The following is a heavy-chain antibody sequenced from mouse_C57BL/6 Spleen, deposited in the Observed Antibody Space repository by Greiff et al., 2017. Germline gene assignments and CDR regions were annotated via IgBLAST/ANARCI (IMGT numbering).Heavy chain of an antibody. D-gene: IGHD2-4*01. J-gene: IGHJ3*01. V-gene: IGHV1-81*01. CDR2: IYPRSGNT. CDR1: GYTFTSYG. CDR3: ARRDDYDGFAY. Sequence: VQLQQSGAELARPGASVKLSCKASGYTFTSYGISWVKQRTGQGLEWIGEIYPRSGNTYYNEKFKGKATLTADKSSSTAYMELRSLTSEDSAVYFCARRDDYDGFAYWGQGTLGTVSA.